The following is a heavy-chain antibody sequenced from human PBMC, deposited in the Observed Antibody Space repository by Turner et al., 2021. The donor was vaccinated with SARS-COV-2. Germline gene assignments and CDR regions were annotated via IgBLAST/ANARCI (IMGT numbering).Heavy chain of an antibody. CDR2: FYKIGSI. J-gene: IGHJ6*02. Sequence: QGQLQESGPGLVRPSETLSLTCTVPGGSISSQSLSWIRQPPGRGLEWIGYFYKIGSIDYNPTLRSRVTISVDTSKNQLSLNLISMTAADTAVYYCARHQGSTSGYDHGMNVWGQGTAVIVSS. V-gene: IGHV4-59*08. D-gene: IGHD1-1*01. CDR3: ARHQGSTSGYDHGMNV. CDR1: GGSISSQS.